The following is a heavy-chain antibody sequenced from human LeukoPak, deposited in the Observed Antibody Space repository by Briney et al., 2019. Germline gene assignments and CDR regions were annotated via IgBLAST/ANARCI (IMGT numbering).Heavy chain of an antibody. D-gene: IGHD2-8*01. CDR3: ARVDEGRNGVTVGY. CDR2: ISSSSGYT. J-gene: IGHJ4*02. Sequence: GGSLRLSCAASGFMYSDYYMTWIRQAPGKGLEWVSYISSSSGYTNYADSVKGRFTISRDDAKNSLYLQMNSLRAEDTAVYYCARVDEGRNGVTVGYWGQGTLVTVSS. V-gene: IGHV3-11*06. CDR1: GFMYSDYY.